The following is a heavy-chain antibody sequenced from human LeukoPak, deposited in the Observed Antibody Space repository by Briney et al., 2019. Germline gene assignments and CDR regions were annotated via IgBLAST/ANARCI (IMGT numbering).Heavy chain of an antibody. CDR2: IKQDGSEK. Sequence: GGSLRLSCAASGFTFSSYAMSWVRQAPGKGLEWVANIKQDGSEKYYVDSVKGRFTISRDNAKNSLYLQMNSLGAEDTAVYYCARVDCSSTSCYYYYYGMDVWGQGTTVTVSS. CDR1: GFTFSSYA. CDR3: ARVDCSSTSCYYYYYGMDV. D-gene: IGHD2-2*01. J-gene: IGHJ6*02. V-gene: IGHV3-7*04.